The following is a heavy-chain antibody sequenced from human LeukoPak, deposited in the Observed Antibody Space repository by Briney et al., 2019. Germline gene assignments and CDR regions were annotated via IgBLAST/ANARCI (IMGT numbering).Heavy chain of an antibody. J-gene: IGHJ4*02. CDR3: ARGDPRIMVRGVPLGAYFDY. CDR2: INPNSGGT. Sequence: GASVKVSCKASGYTFTGYYMHWVRQAPGQGLEWMGWINPNSGGTNYAQKFQGRVTMTRDTSISTAYMVLSRLRSDDTAVYYCARGDPRIMVRGVPLGAYFDYWGQGTLVTVSS. V-gene: IGHV1-2*02. CDR1: GYTFTGYY. D-gene: IGHD3-10*01.